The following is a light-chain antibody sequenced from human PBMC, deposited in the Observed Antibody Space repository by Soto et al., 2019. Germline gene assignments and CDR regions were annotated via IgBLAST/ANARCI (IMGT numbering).Light chain of an antibody. V-gene: IGLV2-11*01. CDR2: DVN. Sequence: QSALTQPRSVSGSPGQSVTISCTGTSSDVGRYDYVSWYQHHPGKAPKLLIYDVNKWPSGVPDRFSGSKSGNTASLSISGLQAEDEADYYCSSFTGTTTLDVFGTGTKLTVL. CDR3: SSFTGTTTLDV. CDR1: SSDVGRYDY. J-gene: IGLJ1*01.